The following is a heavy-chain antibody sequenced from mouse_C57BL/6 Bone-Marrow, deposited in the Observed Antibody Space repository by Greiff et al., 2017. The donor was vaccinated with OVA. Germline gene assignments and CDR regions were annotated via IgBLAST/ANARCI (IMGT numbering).Heavy chain of an antibody. V-gene: IGHV5-16*01. CDR2: INYDGSST. D-gene: IGHD1-1*01. CDR3: ARDGGYYGSSGYFDV. CDR1: GFTFSDYY. J-gene: IGHJ1*03. Sequence: VQLKESEGGLVQPGSSMKLSCTASGFTFSDYYMAWVRQVPEKGLEWVANINYDGSSTYYLDSLKSRFIISRDNAMNILYLQMSSLKSEDTATYYCARDGGYYGSSGYFDVWGTGTTVTVSS.